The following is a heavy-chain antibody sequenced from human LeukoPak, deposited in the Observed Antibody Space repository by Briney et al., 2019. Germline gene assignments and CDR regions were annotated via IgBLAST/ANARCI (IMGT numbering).Heavy chain of an antibody. D-gene: IGHD3-10*01. J-gene: IGHJ6*02. CDR1: GFIFSSNY. CDR2: IYSGGST. Sequence: PGGSLRLSCAVSGFIFSSNYMSWVRLAPGKGLEWVSVIYSGGSTYYADSVKGRFIISRDNSKNTLYLQMNSLRAEDTAVYYCVPRSRGMDVWGQGTTVIVSS. V-gene: IGHV3-53*01. CDR3: VPRSRGMDV.